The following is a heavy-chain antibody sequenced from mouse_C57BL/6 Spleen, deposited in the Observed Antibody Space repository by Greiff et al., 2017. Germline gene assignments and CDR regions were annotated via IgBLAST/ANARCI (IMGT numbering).Heavy chain of an antibody. CDR3: ARFSDLGWYFDV. CDR1: GYTFTSYW. J-gene: IGHJ1*03. CDR2: IDPNSGGT. D-gene: IGHD2-13*01. Sequence: QVQLQQPGAELVKPGASVKLSCKASGYTFTSYWMHWVKQRPGRGPEWIGRIDPNSGGTKYTEKFKSKATLTVDKPSSTPYMQLRSLTSEDSAIYYCARFSDLGWYFDVWGTGTTVTVSS. V-gene: IGHV1-72*01.